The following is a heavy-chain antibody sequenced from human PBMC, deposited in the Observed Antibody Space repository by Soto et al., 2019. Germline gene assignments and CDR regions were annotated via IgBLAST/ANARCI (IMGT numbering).Heavy chain of an antibody. J-gene: IGHJ4*02. CDR3: ARETWWRLDY. V-gene: IGHV3-7*04. CDR1: GLPFSSHY. D-gene: IGHD2-15*01. CDR2: INPDGRDE. Sequence: EVQLVESGGGLVQPGGSLRLSCAASGLPFSSHYMSWVGQAPGRGLEWVAKINPDGRDEQYADSVRGRFTVSRDNTKNLVFLQMKGLRVEDTAVYYCARETWWRLDYWGQGNLVTVSS.